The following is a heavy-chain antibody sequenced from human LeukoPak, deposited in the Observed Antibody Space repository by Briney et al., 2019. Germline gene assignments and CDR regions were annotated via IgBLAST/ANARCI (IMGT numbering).Heavy chain of an antibody. D-gene: IGHD4-17*01. J-gene: IGHJ4*02. Sequence: GGSLRLSCAASGFSVGTNYMTWVRQAPGKGLEWVSGVTWDSGSIGYADSVKGRFTISRDNAKNSLFLQMNSLRAEDTALYYCAKDKFRLRTYGDLYFFDSWGQGTLVTVSS. CDR3: AKDKFRLRTYGDLYFFDS. CDR2: VTWDSGSI. V-gene: IGHV3-9*01. CDR1: GFSVGTNY.